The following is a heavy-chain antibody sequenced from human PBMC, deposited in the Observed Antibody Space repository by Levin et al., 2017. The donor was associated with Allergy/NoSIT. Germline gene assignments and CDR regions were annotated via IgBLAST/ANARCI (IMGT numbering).Heavy chain of an antibody. CDR1: GYSFPTFW. J-gene: IGHJ4*02. CDR3: ARVSGYFPAIKFDY. D-gene: IGHD5-12*01. CDR2: IYPPDSQT. V-gene: IGHV5-51*01. Sequence: GESLKISCKGSGYSFPTFWIGWVRQMPGKGLQWMGIIYPPDSQTRYSPSFQGQVTISADKSITTAYLQWNSLKASDTAIYYCARVSGYFPAIKFDYWGQGALVTVSS.